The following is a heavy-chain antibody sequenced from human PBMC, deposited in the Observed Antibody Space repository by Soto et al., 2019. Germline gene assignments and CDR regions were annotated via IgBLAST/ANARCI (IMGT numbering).Heavy chain of an antibody. Sequence: QVQLQQWGAGLLKPSETLSLTCAVYGGSFSGYYWSWIRQPPGKGLEWIGEINHSGSTNYNPSLKSRVTISVATSKNQFSLKLSAVTAADTAVYYCARVGGGNWNDYADWGQGTLVTVSS. CDR1: GGSFSGYY. CDR3: ARVGGGNWNDYAD. V-gene: IGHV4-34*01. J-gene: IGHJ4*02. CDR2: INHSGST. D-gene: IGHD1-1*01.